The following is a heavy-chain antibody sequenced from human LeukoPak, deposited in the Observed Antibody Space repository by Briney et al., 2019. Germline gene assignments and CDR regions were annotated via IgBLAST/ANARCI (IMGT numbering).Heavy chain of an antibody. CDR3: RFVVAAGDRDY. D-gene: IGHD6-13*01. CDR1: GSTSNKYA. V-gene: IGHV3-64*02. Sequence: TGGSLRLSCAASGSTSNKYAMQWVRQSPGKRLEYVSAIGSDGGSPYYADSVKGRFTVSRDSSKNTLYLQMGSLRAEDMAVYYCRFVVAAGDRDYWGRGTLVTVSS. J-gene: IGHJ4*02. CDR2: IGSDGGSP.